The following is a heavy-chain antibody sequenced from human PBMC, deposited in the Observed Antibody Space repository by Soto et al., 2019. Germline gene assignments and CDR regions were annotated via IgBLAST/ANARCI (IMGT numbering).Heavy chain of an antibody. Sequence: EVQLLESGGGLVQPGGSLRLSCAAAGFTFSSYAMSWVRQAPGKGLEWVSAISGSGGSTYYADSVKGGFTNSRDNSKNTLYLKMNSLRAEDTGVYYCAKDHIGAYYYGSGSYYYWGQGTLVSVSS. J-gene: IGHJ4*02. D-gene: IGHD3-10*01. V-gene: IGHV3-23*01. CDR1: GFTFSSYA. CDR3: AKDHIGAYYYGSGSYYY. CDR2: ISGSGGST.